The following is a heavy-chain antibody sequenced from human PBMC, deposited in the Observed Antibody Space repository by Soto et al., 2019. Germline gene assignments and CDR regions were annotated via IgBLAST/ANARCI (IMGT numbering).Heavy chain of an antibody. D-gene: IGHD3-22*01. CDR1: GGSFIGCY. V-gene: IGHV4-34*01. J-gene: IGHJ4*02. Sequence: PSETLSLACAVYGGSFIGCYWSCILQPPVEGLEWIGEINHSGSTNYNPSLKSRVTISVDTSKNQFSLKLSSVTAADTAVYYCARKAYYYDSSGYYSFDYWGQGTLVTVSS. CDR2: INHSGST. CDR3: ARKAYYYDSSGYYSFDY.